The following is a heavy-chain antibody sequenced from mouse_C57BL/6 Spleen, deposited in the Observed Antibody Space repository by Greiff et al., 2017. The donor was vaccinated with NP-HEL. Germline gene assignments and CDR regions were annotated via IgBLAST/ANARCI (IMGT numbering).Heavy chain of an antibody. V-gene: IGHV1-82*01. J-gene: IGHJ4*01. Sequence: QVQLKESGPELVKPGASVKISCKASGYAFSSSWMNWVKQRPGKGLEWIGRIYPGDGDTNYNGKFKGKATLTADKSSSTAYMQLSGLTSEDSAVYFCARKGTTVVAPYYAMDYWGQGTSVTVSS. CDR2: IYPGDGDT. D-gene: IGHD1-1*01. CDR1: GYAFSSSW. CDR3: ARKGTTVVAPYYAMDY.